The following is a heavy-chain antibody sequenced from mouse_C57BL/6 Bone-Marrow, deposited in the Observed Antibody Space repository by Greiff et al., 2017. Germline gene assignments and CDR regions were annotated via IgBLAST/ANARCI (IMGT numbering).Heavy chain of an antibody. CDR3: ARPRTGDYFDY. J-gene: IGHJ2*01. V-gene: IGHV1-69*01. CDR2: IDPSDSYT. Sequence: VQLQQPGAELVMPGASVKLSCKASGYTFTSYWMHWVKQRPGQGLEWIGEIDPSDSYTNYTQKFKGKSTLTVDKSSSTAYMQLSSLTSEDSAVYYCARPRTGDYFDYWGQGTTLTVSS. CDR1: GYTFTSYW. D-gene: IGHD4-1*01.